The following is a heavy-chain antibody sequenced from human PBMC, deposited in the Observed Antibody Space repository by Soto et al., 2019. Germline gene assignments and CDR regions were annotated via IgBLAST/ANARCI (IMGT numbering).Heavy chain of an antibody. V-gene: IGHV3-53*01. D-gene: IGHD6-19*01. CDR2: IYSGGST. CDR3: ARALGQWLTFDY. Sequence: PGGSLRLSCAASGFTVSSNYMSWVPQAPGKGLEWVSVIYSGGSTYYADSVKGRFTISRDNSKNTLYLQMNSLRAEDTAVYYCARALGQWLTFDYWGQGTLVTVSS. J-gene: IGHJ4*02. CDR1: GFTVSSNY.